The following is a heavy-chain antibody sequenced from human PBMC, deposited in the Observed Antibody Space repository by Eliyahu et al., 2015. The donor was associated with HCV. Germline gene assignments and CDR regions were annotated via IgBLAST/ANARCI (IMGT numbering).Heavy chain of an antibody. CDR1: GGSISSSSYY. CDR2: TYYSGST. D-gene: IGHD3-9*01. CDR3: ARLKYDILTGYPPYFDY. V-gene: IGHV4-39*01. J-gene: IGHJ4*02. Sequence: QLQLQESGPGLVKPSETLSLXCTVSGGSISSSSYYWGWIRQPPGKGLEWIGSTYYSGSTYYNPSLKSRVTISVDTSKNQFSLKLSSVTAADTAVYYCARLKYDILTGYPPYFDYWGQGTLVTVSS.